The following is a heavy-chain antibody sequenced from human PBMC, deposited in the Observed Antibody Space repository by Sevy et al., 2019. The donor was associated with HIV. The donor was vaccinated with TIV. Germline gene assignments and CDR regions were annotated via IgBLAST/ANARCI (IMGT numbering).Heavy chain of an antibody. J-gene: IGHJ4*02. D-gene: IGHD6-19*01. V-gene: IGHV3-74*01. CDR2: INSDGRLS. CDR1: GLTSGSFY. CDR3: AIGWAGTDQH. Sequence: GGSLRLSCAASGLTSGSFYMHWVRQTPKKGLVWVSNINSDGRLSNYADSVKGRFIVSRDNAKNTQHLQMTRQGAEDTAVYYCAIGWAGTDQHWGQRILVTVSS.